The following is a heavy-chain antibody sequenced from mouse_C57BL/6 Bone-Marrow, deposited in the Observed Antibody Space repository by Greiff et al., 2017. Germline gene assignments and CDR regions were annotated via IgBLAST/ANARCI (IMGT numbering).Heavy chain of an antibody. Sequence: VQRVESGPGLVAPSQSLSITCTVSGFSLTSYGVSWVRQPPGKGLEWLGVIRGDGSTNYHSALISRLSISKDNSKSQVFLKLNSLQTDDTATYYCAKPGGSSYRWYFDVWGTGTTVTVSS. CDR2: IRGDGST. V-gene: IGHV2-3*01. CDR3: AKPGGSSYRWYFDV. CDR1: GFSLTSYG. D-gene: IGHD1-1*01. J-gene: IGHJ1*03.